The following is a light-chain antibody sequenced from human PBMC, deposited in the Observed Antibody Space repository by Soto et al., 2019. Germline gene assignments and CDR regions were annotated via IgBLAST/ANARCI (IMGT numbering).Light chain of an antibody. CDR1: QSVNTH. CDR2: GAS. V-gene: IGKV3-15*01. J-gene: IGKJ4*01. CDR3: QQYFNWPPLT. Sequence: EIVITQSPATLSVSSGERATLSCRASQSVNTHLAWYQQKPGQAPRLLISGASTRATGIPARFSGSGSGTEFTLTISRLQSEDFAVYYCQQYFNWPPLTFGGGTKVDIK.